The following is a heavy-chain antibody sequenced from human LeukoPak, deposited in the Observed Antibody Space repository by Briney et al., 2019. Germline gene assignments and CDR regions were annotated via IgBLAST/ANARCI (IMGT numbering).Heavy chain of an antibody. CDR2: ISAGGGNT. CDR3: AVPQWELLN. CDR1: GGSISTCY. D-gene: IGHD1-26*01. V-gene: IGHV3-23*01. Sequence: ETLSLTCTVSGGSISTCYWSWIRQAPGKGLEWVSAISAGGGNTYYADSVKGRFTISRDNSKNTLYLQMNSLRAEDTAVYSCAVPQWELLNWGQGTLVTVSS. J-gene: IGHJ4*02.